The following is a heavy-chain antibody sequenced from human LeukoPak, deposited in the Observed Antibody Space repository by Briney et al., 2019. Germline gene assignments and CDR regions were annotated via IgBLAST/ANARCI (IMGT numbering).Heavy chain of an antibody. CDR1: GGTFSSYA. CDR2: IIPIFGTA. Sequence: ASVKVSCKASGGTFSSYAISWVRQAPGQGLEWMGGIIPIFGTANYAQKFQGRVTITADESTSTAYMELRSLRSDDTAVYYCARTHNLGELLHPSRFDPWGQGTLVTVSS. CDR3: ARTHNLGELLHPSRFDP. D-gene: IGHD1-26*01. V-gene: IGHV1-69*13. J-gene: IGHJ5*02.